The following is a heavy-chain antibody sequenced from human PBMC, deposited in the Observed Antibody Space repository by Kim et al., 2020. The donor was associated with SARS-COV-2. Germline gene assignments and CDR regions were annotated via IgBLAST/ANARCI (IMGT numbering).Heavy chain of an antibody. Sequence: YYADSVKGRFTISRDNAKNSLFLQMNSLRADDTAVYYCATSSGWSQEAFDIWGQGTMVSVSS. V-gene: IGHV3-48*03. CDR3: ATSSGWSQEAFDI. D-gene: IGHD6-19*01. J-gene: IGHJ3*02.